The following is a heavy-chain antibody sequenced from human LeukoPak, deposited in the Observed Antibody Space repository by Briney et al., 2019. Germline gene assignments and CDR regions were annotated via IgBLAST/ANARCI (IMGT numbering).Heavy chain of an antibody. Sequence: GASVKVSCKASGYTFTSYGISWVRQAPGQGLEWMGWISAYNGNTNYAQKLQGRVTMTRNTSISTAYMELSSLRSEDTAVYYCARGSVTMVRGVQSHYYYYYMDVWGKGTTVTISS. CDR1: GYTFTSYG. J-gene: IGHJ6*03. CDR2: ISAYNGNT. D-gene: IGHD3-10*01. CDR3: ARGSVTMVRGVQSHYYYYYMDV. V-gene: IGHV1-18*01.